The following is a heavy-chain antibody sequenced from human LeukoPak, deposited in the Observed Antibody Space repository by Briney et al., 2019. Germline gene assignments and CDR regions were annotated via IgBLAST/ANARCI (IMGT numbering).Heavy chain of an antibody. CDR1: GFTFSSYS. D-gene: IGHD2-15*01. V-gene: IGHV3-21*01. Sequence: PGGSLRLSCAASGFTFSSYSMNWVRQAPGKGLEWVSSISSSSSYIYYADSVKGRFTISRDNAKNSLYLQMNSLRAEDTAVYYCARDSIVVVVAATLRDYYYAMDVWGQGTTVTVSS. CDR2: ISSSSSYI. CDR3: ARDSIVVVVAATLRDYYYAMDV. J-gene: IGHJ6*01.